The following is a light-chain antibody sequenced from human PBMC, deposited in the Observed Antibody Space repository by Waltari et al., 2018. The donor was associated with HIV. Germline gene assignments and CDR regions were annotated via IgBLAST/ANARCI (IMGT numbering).Light chain of an antibody. CDR2: GAA. CDR3: QQYNYWPLLT. Sequence: EIVMTQSPATLSVSPGERATLACTASQCGSSCVAWYQHKPGQAPRLLIYGAATRATGIPATFSGSGSGPAFTLTISSLQSDDFAVYYCQQYNYWPLLTFGAGTKVEIK. CDR1: QCGSSC. V-gene: IGKV3-15*01. J-gene: IGKJ4*01.